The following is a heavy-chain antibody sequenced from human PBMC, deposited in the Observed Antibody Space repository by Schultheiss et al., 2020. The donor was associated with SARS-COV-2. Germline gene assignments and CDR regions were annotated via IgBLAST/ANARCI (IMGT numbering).Heavy chain of an antibody. V-gene: IGHV3-21*01. CDR1: GFTFSSYA. D-gene: IGHD2-2*01. CDR2: ISSSSSYI. J-gene: IGHJ4*02. Sequence: GGSLRLSCAASGFTFSSYAMHWVRQAPGKGLEWVSSISSSSSYIYYADSVKGRFTISRDNSKNTLYLQMNSLRAEDTAVYYCARDPADIVVVPAAIADYWGQGTLVTVSS. CDR3: ARDPADIVVVPAAIADY.